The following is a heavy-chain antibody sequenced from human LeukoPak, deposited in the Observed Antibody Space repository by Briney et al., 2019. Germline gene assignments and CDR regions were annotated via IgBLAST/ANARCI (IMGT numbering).Heavy chain of an antibody. CDR3: ARVGADYYGSGSPFDY. V-gene: IGHV1-69*13. CDR1: GYTFTSYG. CDR2: IIPIFGTA. Sequence: ASVKVSCKASGYTFTSYGISWVRQAPGQGLEWMGGIIPIFGTANYAQKFQGRVTITADESTSTAYMELSSLRSEDTAVYYCARVGADYYGSGSPFDYWGQGTLVTVSS. D-gene: IGHD3-10*01. J-gene: IGHJ4*02.